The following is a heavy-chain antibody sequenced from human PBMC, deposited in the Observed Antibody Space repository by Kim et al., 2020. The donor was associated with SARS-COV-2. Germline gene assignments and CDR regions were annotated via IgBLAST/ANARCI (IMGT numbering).Heavy chain of an antibody. CDR1: GFTFSTYS. CDR2: ISASSSAV. CDR3: ARDLAGSSSGWYPDY. Sequence: GGSLRLSCVASGFTFSTYSMNWVRQAPGKGLEWLSYISASSSAVYYADSVKGRFTISRDNAQNSLYLQMNILRGEDTGVYYCARDLAGSSSGWYPDYWG. D-gene: IGHD6-19*01. V-gene: IGHV3-48*01. J-gene: IGHJ4*01.